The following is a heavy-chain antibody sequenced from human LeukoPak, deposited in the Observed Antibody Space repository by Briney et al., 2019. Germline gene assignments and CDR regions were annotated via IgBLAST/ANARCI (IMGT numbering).Heavy chain of an antibody. J-gene: IGHJ4*02. CDR3: TTVEGSYYDILTGPGTFDY. V-gene: IGHV3-15*01. D-gene: IGHD3-9*01. Sequence: TXGGTTDYAAPVKGRFTISRDDSKNTLYLQMNSLKTEGTAVYYCTTVEGSYYDILTGPGTFDYWGQGTLVTVSS. CDR2: TXGGTT.